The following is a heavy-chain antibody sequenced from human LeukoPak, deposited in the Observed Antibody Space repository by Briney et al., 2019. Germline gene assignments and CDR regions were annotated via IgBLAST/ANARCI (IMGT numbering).Heavy chain of an antibody. J-gene: IGHJ5*02. D-gene: IGHD3-9*01. CDR2: ISWNSGSI. V-gene: IGHV3-9*01. CDR3: AKDVNFDWLFGWFDP. Sequence: GGSLRLSCAASGFTFDDYAMHWVRQAPGKGLEWVSGISWNSGSIGYADSEKGRFTISRDNAKNSLYLQMNSLRAEDTALYYCAKDVNFDWLFGWFDPWGQGTLVTVSS. CDR1: GFTFDDYA.